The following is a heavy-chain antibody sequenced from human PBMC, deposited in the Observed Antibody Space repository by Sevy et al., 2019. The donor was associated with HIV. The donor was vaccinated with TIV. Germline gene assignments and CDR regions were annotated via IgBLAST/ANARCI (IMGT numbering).Heavy chain of an antibody. J-gene: IGHJ4*02. CDR3: ARGSSVWYMHFDY. Sequence: ASVKVSCKASGYTFTTYGISWVRQAPGQGLEWMGWIGAYNGNTNYAQKFQGRGTMTTDTSTSPAYMELRSLRSDDAAVYFCARGSSVWYMHFDYWGQGTLVTVSS. D-gene: IGHD6-19*01. CDR1: GYTFTTYG. V-gene: IGHV1-18*01. CDR2: IGAYNGNT.